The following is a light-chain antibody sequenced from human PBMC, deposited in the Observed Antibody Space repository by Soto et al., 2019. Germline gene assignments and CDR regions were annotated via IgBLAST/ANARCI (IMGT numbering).Light chain of an antibody. CDR3: QQSYSTPRT. CDR1: QSISSY. J-gene: IGKJ2*01. CDR2: AAS. V-gene: IGKV1-39*01. Sequence: DIQMTQSPSSLSASVGDRVTITCRASQSISSYLNWYQQKPGKAPKLLIYAASSLQSGVPSRFSGSGSGTDFTLTISSLXXXXXATYYCQQSYSTPRTFGQGTKLEIK.